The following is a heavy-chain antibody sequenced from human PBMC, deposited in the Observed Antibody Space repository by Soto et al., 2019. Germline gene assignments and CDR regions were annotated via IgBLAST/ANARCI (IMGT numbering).Heavy chain of an antibody. J-gene: IGHJ4*02. V-gene: IGHV4-59*01. Sequence: SETLSLTCTVSGDSISDYYWSWIRQPPGKGLEWIGYIYHSGSTYYNPSLKSRVTISLDASKIQFSLKLNSVTAADTAVYYCARASRNYFAYWGQGTLVTVS. CDR1: GDSISDYY. CDR3: ARASRNYFAY. CDR2: IYHSGST.